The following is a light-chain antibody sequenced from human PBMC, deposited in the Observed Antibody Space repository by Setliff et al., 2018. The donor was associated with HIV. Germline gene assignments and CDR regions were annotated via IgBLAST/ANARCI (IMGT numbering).Light chain of an antibody. CDR3: NSFTSSSAYGL. J-gene: IGLJ2*01. CDR2: EVT. V-gene: IGLV2-14*01. CDR1: SSDVGGYKY. Sequence: QSVLTQPASVSGSPGQSITISCTGTSSDVGGYKYVSWYQQYPGKAPKLIIYEVTNRPSGVSNRFSGSKSGNTASLTISGLQAEDEADYYCNSFTSSSAYGLFGGGTK.